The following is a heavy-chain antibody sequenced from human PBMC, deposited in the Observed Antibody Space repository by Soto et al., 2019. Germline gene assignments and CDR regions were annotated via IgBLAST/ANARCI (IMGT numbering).Heavy chain of an antibody. Sequence: LGESLKISCKGSGYSFTSYWISWVRQMPGKGLEWMGRIDPSDSYTNYSPSFQGHVTISADKSISTAYLQWSSLKASDTAMYYCAVLKGVDTAYYYYYGMDVWGQGTTVTVSS. V-gene: IGHV5-10-1*01. CDR1: GYSFTSYW. J-gene: IGHJ6*02. CDR2: IDPSDSYT. CDR3: AVLKGVDTAYYYYYGMDV. D-gene: IGHD5-18*01.